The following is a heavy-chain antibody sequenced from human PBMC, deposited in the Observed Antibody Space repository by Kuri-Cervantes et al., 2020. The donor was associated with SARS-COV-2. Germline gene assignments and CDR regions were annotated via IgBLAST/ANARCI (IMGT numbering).Heavy chain of an antibody. CDR3: ARSGYYSRGVTYYYMDV. D-gene: IGHD3-22*01. J-gene: IGHJ6*03. CDR2: IYHSGSI. V-gene: IGHV4-38-2*01. CDR1: DDSISRGYY. Sequence: GSLRLSCAVSDDSISRGYYWGWIRQSPGKGLEWIGSIYHSGSIFYNPSLKSRVTILLDTSRNQFPLKLSSVTAADSAVYYCARSGYYSRGVTYYYMDVWDKGTTVTVSS.